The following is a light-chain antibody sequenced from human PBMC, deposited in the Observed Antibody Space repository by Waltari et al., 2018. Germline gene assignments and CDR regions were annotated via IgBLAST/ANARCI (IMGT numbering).Light chain of an antibody. CDR2: KAS. J-gene: IGKJ1*01. V-gene: IGKV1-5*03. Sequence: DIQLTQSPSTLSASVGDSVTITCRASQSISSWLAWYQQKPGKAPKLLIYKASSLESGVASRVIGGGAGTEFALTISSRQPDDVATYYCQQYNSYSVWTFGQGTKVEIK. CDR1: QSISSW. CDR3: QQYNSYSVWT.